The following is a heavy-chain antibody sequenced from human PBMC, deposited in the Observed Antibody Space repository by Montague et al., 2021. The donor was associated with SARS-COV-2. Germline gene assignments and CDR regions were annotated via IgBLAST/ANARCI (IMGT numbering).Heavy chain of an antibody. J-gene: IGHJ4*02. CDR1: GGSMRDYY. D-gene: IGHD3-22*01. Sequence: SETLSLTCTVSGGSMRDYYWSWIRQPPGEGLEWIGYIYYSGSTDXNPSLSSRVTLSLDTSKNQFSLNLRSVTAADTAFYYCARVHYYTGYVDSWGQGTLVSVSS. V-gene: IGHV4-59*01. CDR2: IYYSGST. CDR3: ARVHYYTGYVDS.